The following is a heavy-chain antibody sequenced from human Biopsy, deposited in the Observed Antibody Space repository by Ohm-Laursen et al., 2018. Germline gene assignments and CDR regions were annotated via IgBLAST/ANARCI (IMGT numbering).Heavy chain of an antibody. D-gene: IGHD6-19*01. V-gene: IGHV3-23*01. Sequence: SLRLSCAASGFTFSGYAMSWVRQGPEKGLEWVSVATGSGRSTYYTDSVKGRFSISRDNSKNSLYLQMNSLRAEDTAIYYCARSGWNFEFDSWGKGTLVAVSS. CDR3: ARSGWNFEFDS. CDR2: ATGSGRST. J-gene: IGHJ4*02. CDR1: GFTFSGYA.